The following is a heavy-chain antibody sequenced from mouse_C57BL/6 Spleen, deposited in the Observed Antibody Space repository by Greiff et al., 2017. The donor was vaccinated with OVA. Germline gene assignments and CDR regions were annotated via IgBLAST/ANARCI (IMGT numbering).Heavy chain of an antibody. V-gene: IGHV1-61*01. Sequence: QVQLQQPGAELVRPGSSVKLSCKASGYTFTSYWMDWVKQRPGQGLEWIGNIYPSDSETHYNQKFKDKATLTVDKSSSTAYMQLSSLTSEDSAVYYCARRGWLPGFAYWGQGTLVTVSA. CDR2: IYPSDSET. CDR1: GYTFTSYW. CDR3: ARRGWLPGFAY. J-gene: IGHJ3*01. D-gene: IGHD2-3*01.